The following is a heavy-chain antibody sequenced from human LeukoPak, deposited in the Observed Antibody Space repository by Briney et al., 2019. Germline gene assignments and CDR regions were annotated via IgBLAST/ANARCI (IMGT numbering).Heavy chain of an antibody. CDR2: ISSNGGGT. Sequence: GGSLRLSCAASGFTFSSYAMHWVRQAPGKGLEYVSAISSNGGGTYYANSVKGRFTISRDSSKNTVYLQMNSLRAEDTAVYYCASEVVVAATSDYWGQGTLVTVSS. J-gene: IGHJ4*02. D-gene: IGHD2-15*01. CDR1: GFTFSSYA. V-gene: IGHV3-64*04. CDR3: ASEVVVAATSDY.